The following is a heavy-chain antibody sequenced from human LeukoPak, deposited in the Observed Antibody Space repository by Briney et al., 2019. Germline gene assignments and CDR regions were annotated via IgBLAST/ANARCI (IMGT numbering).Heavy chain of an antibody. D-gene: IGHD6-13*01. J-gene: IGHJ6*02. CDR2: INPSGGST. CDR1: GYTFTSYY. Sequence: ASVNVSCMASGYTFTSYYMHWVRQAPGQGLEWMGIINPSGGSTSYAQKFQGRVTMTRDTSTSTVYMELSSLRSEDTAVYYCARGGTAAGTYYYYGMDVWGQGTTVTVSS. V-gene: IGHV1-46*01. CDR3: ARGGTAAGTYYYYGMDV.